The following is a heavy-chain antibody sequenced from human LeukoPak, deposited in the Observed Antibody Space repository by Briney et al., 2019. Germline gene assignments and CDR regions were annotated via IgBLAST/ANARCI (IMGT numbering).Heavy chain of an antibody. CDR3: ARDRSLRAPYGSGSYYPYYFDY. Sequence: SETLSLTCTVSGGSISSYYWSWIRQPPGKGLEWIGYIYYSGSTNYNPSLKSRVTISVDTSKNQFSLKLSPVTAADTAVYYCARDRSLRAPYGSGSYYPYYFDYWGQGTLVTVSS. D-gene: IGHD3-10*01. V-gene: IGHV4-59*01. J-gene: IGHJ4*02. CDR2: IYYSGST. CDR1: GGSISSYY.